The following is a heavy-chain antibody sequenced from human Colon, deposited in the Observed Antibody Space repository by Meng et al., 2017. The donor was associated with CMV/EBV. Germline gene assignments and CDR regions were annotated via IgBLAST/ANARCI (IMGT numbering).Heavy chain of an antibody. CDR1: GAFSGYY. CDR2: INHSGST. D-gene: IGHD5-24*01. V-gene: IGHV4-34*01. Sequence: QLQLQQLGAGLLKPSETLSLTCAVDGAFSGYYWSWIRQAPGKGLEWIGEINHSGSTSYNPSLKSRVTISVDMSKNQFSLKLSSVTAADTAVYYCAHGSSIATTYWGQGTLVTVSS. CDR3: AHGSSIATTY. J-gene: IGHJ4*02.